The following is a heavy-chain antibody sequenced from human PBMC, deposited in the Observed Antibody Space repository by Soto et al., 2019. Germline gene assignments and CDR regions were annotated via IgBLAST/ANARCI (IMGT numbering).Heavy chain of an antibody. CDR1: GYTFTSYD. J-gene: IGHJ4*02. CDR3: PSSHIAVAAYFDY. D-gene: IGHD6-19*01. V-gene: IGHV1-8*01. CDR2: MNPNSGNT. Sequence: QVQLVQSGAEVKKPGASVKVSCKASGYTFTSYDINWVRQATAQGLEWVGWMNPNSGNTGYPHKFQGAVTMTRNTSISTAYLGLSSLRSEDTAVYYCPSSHIAVAAYFDYWGQGTLVTVSS.